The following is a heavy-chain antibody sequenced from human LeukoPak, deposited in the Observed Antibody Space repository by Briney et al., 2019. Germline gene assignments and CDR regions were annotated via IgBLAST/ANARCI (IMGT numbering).Heavy chain of an antibody. V-gene: IGHV3-30-3*01. D-gene: IGHD6-13*01. J-gene: IGHJ4*02. CDR2: ISYDGSNK. CDR1: GFTFSGYA. Sequence: PGGSLRLSCAASGFTFSGYAMHWVRQAPGKGLEWVAVISYDGSNKYYADSVKGRFTISRDNSKNTLYLQMNSLRAEDTAVYYCARDHVIAAAGTFDYWGQGTLVTVSS. CDR3: ARDHVIAAAGTFDY.